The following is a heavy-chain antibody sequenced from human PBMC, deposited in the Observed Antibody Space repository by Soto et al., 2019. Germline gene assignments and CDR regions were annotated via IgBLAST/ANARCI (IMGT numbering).Heavy chain of an antibody. CDR2: SNPSSGTT. V-gene: IGHV1-46*01. CDR3: ARSLGEATSLFDY. J-gene: IGHJ4*02. D-gene: IGHD1-26*01. Sequence: QVQLVQSGAEMKQPGASVKLSCQASGYIFIHCFMHWVRQAPGQGLEWMGGSNPSSGTTTYGQKFPGRVTVTRDTSTSTVYMELSSLGSGDTAMYYCARSLGEATSLFDYWGQGSLVTVSA. CDR1: GYIFIHCF.